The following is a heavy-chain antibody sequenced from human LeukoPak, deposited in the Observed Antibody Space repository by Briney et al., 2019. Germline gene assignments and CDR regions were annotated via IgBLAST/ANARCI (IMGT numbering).Heavy chain of an antibody. CDR3: ARGGIAVAANWFDP. CDR1: GDSVSSNSAA. Sequence: SQNLSLNCAISGDSVSSNSAAWNWLRQSPSRDLEWLGRTYYRSKWYNDYAVSVKSRITINPDTSKNLFSLQLNSVDPEDTAGYYCARGGIAVAANWFDPWGQGTLVTVS. V-gene: IGHV6-1*01. D-gene: IGHD6-19*01. CDR2: TYYRSKWYN. J-gene: IGHJ5*02.